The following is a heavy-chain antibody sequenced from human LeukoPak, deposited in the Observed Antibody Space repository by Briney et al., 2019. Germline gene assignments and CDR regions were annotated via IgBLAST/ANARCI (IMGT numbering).Heavy chain of an antibody. V-gene: IGHV3-7*01. J-gene: IGHJ6*03. CDR2: ISEGENEK. Sequence: GGSLRLSCAASGFTFSRYWMTWVRQAPGKGLEWVASISEGENEKYYVDSVKGRFTISRDNSKNTLYLQMNSLRAEDTAVYYCARGTSGSYYTGADWYCMDVCGKGTTVTISS. CDR3: ARGTSGSYYTGADWYCMDV. CDR1: GFTFSRYW. D-gene: IGHD1-26*01.